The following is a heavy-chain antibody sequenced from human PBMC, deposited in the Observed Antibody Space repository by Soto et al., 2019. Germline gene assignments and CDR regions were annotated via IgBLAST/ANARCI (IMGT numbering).Heavy chain of an antibody. D-gene: IGHD2-2*02. V-gene: IGHV4-61*01. CDR3: ARGTIGYCSSTSCYTRLDNWFDP. CDR1: GGSVSSGSYY. CDR2: IYYSGST. Sequence: KASETLSLTCTVSGGSVSSGSYYWIWIRHPPGKGLEWIGYIYYSGSTNYNPSLKSRVTISVDTSKNQFSLKLSSVTAADTAVYYCARGTIGYCSSTSCYTRLDNWFDPWGQGTLVTVSS. J-gene: IGHJ5*02.